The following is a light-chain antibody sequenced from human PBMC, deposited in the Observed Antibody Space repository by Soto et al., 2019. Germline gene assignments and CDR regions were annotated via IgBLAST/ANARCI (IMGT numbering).Light chain of an antibody. Sequence: EVVMTQSPATLSVSPGERVTLSCRASQSVNSNLVWYQQRPGQAPRLLIYDASTRATDIPARFTGSGSGTEFTLTISSLQPEDLAVYYCQQYNNWPPPWTFGQGTKVEIK. V-gene: IGKV3-15*01. J-gene: IGKJ1*01. CDR3: QQYNNWPPPWT. CDR1: QSVNSN. CDR2: DAS.